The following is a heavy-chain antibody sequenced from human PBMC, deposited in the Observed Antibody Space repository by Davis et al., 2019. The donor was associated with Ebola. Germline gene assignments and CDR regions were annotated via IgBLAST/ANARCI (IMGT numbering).Heavy chain of an antibody. V-gene: IGHV3-23*01. CDR3: AKSTDIVVVPAAMWGYYYYGMDV. CDR1: GFTFSSYA. Sequence: GESLKIPCAASGFTFSSYAMSWVRQAPGKGLEWVSAISGSGGSTYYADSVKGRFTISRDNSKNTLYLQMNSLRAEDTAVYYCAKSTDIVVVPAAMWGYYYYGMDVWGQGTTVTVSS. D-gene: IGHD2-2*01. CDR2: ISGSGGST. J-gene: IGHJ6*02.